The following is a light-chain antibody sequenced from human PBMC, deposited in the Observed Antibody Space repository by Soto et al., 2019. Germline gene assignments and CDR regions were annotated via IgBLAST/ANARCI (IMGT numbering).Light chain of an antibody. CDR3: MQGSHSPIT. CDR1: RSVVYSDGDIY. J-gene: IGKJ5*01. CDR2: KVS. Sequence: DGVPTQSPLSLPVTLGPRASVSCRSSRSVVYSDGDIYVSWFPPGPGPYPRRLFYKVSHRDSGVPARVRGMVAGPDFTRTISRVEAEDCGVDYCMQGSHSPITVGQGTRLEIK. V-gene: IGKV2-30*01.